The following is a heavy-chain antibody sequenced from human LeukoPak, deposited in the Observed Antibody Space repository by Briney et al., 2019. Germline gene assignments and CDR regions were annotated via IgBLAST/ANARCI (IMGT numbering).Heavy chain of an antibody. CDR3: ARGGMVRGVLGDY. Sequence: ASVKVSCKASGYTFTGYYMHWVRQAPGQGLEWMGWINPNSGGTNYAQKFQGWVTMTRDTSISTAYMELSRLRFDDTAVYYCARGGMVRGVLGDYWGQGTLVTVSS. V-gene: IGHV1-2*04. D-gene: IGHD3-10*01. CDR1: GYTFTGYY. J-gene: IGHJ4*02. CDR2: INPNSGGT.